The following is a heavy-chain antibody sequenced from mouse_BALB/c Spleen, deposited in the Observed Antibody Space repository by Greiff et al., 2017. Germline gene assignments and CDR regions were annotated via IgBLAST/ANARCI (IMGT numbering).Heavy chain of an antibody. CDR1: GFSLTGYG. Sequence: VQLQESGPGLVAPSQSLSITCTVSGFSLTGYGVNWVRQPPGKGLEWLGMIWGDGSTDYNSALKSRLSISKDNSKSQVFLKMNSLQTDDTARYYCAREDSSGYFDYWGQGTTLTVSS. D-gene: IGHD3-2*01. CDR2: IWGDGST. CDR3: AREDSSGYFDY. V-gene: IGHV2-6-7*01. J-gene: IGHJ2*01.